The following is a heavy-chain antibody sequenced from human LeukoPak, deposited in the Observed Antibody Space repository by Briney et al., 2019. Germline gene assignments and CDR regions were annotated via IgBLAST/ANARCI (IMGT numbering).Heavy chain of an antibody. D-gene: IGHD4-17*01. CDR2: ISSSSSYI. J-gene: IGHJ4*02. V-gene: IGHV3-21*01. Sequence: GGSLRLSCAASGFTFSGYTMNWVRQAPGKGLEWVSSISSSSSYIYYADSVKGRFTISRDNAKNSLYLQMNSLRAEDTAVYYCARRLRRNYFDYWGQGTLVTVSS. CDR1: GFTFSGYT. CDR3: ARRLRRNYFDY.